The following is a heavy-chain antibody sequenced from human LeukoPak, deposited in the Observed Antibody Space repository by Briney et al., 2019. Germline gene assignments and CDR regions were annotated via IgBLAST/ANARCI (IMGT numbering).Heavy chain of an antibody. J-gene: IGHJ4*02. D-gene: IGHD3-16*01. V-gene: IGHV3-48*04. CDR1: GFTFSGYG. Sequence: GGSLRLSCVVSGFTFSGYGMHWVRQAPGKGLEWLSYISGSGTTMYYADSVRGRFTISRDNAENSLYLQTNSLRAEDTAIYYCARGLRKGRYFDYWGQGTLVTVSS. CDR2: ISGSGTTM. CDR3: ARGLRKGRYFDY.